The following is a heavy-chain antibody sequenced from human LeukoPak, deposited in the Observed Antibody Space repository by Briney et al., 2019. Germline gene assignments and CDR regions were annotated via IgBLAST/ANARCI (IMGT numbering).Heavy chain of an antibody. V-gene: IGHV3-23*01. CDR1: GFTLSSYA. Sequence: QPGGSLRLSCAASGFTLSSYAMSWVRQAPGKGLGWVSSISASGGSTNYADSVKGRFTISRDNSKNTVYLQMNSLRAEDTAVYYCAKVMKGSERLTMVRGVIINSAGLYYMDVWGKGTTVTVSS. D-gene: IGHD3-10*01. CDR3: AKVMKGSERLTMVRGVIINSAGLYYMDV. J-gene: IGHJ6*03. CDR2: ISASGGST.